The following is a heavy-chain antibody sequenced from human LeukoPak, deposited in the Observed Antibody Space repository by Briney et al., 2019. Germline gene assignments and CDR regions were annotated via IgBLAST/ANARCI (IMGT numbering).Heavy chain of an antibody. CDR2: INWNGGST. Sequence: PGGSLRLSCAASGFTFDDYGMSWVRQAPGKGLEWVSGINWNGGSTGYADSVKGRFTISRDNAKNSLYLQMNSLRAEDTALYYCARDGFSSGYYYYMDVWGRGTTVTVSS. J-gene: IGHJ6*03. D-gene: IGHD6-19*01. CDR1: GFTFDDYG. V-gene: IGHV3-20*04. CDR3: ARDGFSSGYYYYMDV.